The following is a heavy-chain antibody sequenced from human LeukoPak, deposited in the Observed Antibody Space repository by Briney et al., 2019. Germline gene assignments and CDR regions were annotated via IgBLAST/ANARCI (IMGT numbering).Heavy chain of an antibody. J-gene: IGHJ4*02. CDR3: AKALGYCSSTSCYPLFDY. D-gene: IGHD2-2*01. CDR1: GLTFSSYA. CDR2: ISGSGGST. Sequence: GGSLRLSCAASGLTFSSYAMSWVRQAPGKGLEWVSAISGSGGSTYYADSVKGRFTISRDNSKYTLYLQMNSLRAEDTAVYYCAKALGYCSSTSCYPLFDYWGQGTLVTVSS. V-gene: IGHV3-23*01.